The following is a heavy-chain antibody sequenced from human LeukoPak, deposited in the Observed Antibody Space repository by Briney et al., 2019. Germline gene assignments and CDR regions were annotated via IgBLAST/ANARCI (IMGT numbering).Heavy chain of an antibody. D-gene: IGHD3-22*01. Sequence: GGSLRLSCAASGLTFSSYAMHWVRQAPGKGLEYVSAISSNGGSTYYANSVKGRFTISRDNSKNTLYLQMGSLRAEDMAVYYCARLTSSGSPFDYWGQGTLVTVSS. V-gene: IGHV3-64*01. CDR1: GLTFSSYA. CDR2: ISSNGGST. CDR3: ARLTSSGSPFDY. J-gene: IGHJ4*02.